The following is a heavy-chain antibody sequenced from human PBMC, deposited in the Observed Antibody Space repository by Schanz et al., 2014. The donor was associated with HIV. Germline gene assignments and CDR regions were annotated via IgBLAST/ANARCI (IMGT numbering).Heavy chain of an antibody. CDR2: ISWNSGSI. V-gene: IGHV3-9*01. D-gene: IGHD3-9*01. CDR1: GFTFDEYA. Sequence: EVLLVESGGGLVRPGRSLRLSCAASGFTFDEYAMHWVRQAPGKGLEWVSSISWNSGSIDYADSAKGRFTISRDNAKNSLYLQMNSLRGEDTALYYCAKDAARIYYDILTGPFDSWGQGTLVTVSS. J-gene: IGHJ4*02. CDR3: AKDAARIYYDILTGPFDS.